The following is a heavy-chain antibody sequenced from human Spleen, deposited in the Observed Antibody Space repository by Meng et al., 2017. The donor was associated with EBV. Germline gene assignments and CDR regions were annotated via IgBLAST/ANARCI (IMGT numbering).Heavy chain of an antibody. V-gene: IGHV4-4*02. D-gene: IGHD6-6*01. J-gene: IGHJ5*02. Sequence: QGQLQESGPGLVKPSETLSLPCAVSGDSISSSNWWSWVRQPPGKGLEWIGEIYHSGSTNYNPSLKSRVTISIDKSENQFSLKLTSVTAADTALYYCARDRGAQYSGWFDPWGPGTLVTVSS. CDR2: IYHSGST. CDR1: GDSISSSNW. CDR3: ARDRGAQYSGWFDP.